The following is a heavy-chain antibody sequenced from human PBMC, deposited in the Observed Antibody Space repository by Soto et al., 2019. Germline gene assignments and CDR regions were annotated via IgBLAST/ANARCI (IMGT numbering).Heavy chain of an antibody. Sequence: SVKVSCKACGFTFTSSAVQCVRQARGQRLEWIGWIVVGSGNTNYAQKFQERVTITRDMSTSTAYMELSSLRSEDTAVYYCAAATTQYYDFWSGSYYYGMDVWGQGTTVTVSS. D-gene: IGHD3-3*01. CDR2: IVVGSGNT. V-gene: IGHV1-58*01. CDR1: GFTFTSSA. CDR3: AAATTQYYDFWSGSYYYGMDV. J-gene: IGHJ6*02.